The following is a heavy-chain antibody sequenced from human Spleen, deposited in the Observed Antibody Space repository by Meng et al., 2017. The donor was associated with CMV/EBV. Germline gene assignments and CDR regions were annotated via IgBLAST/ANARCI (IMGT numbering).Heavy chain of an antibody. D-gene: IGHD4-17*01. CDR1: GGSFSGYY. V-gene: IGHV4-34*01. CDR3: ARGTTVTIFDY. J-gene: IGHJ4*02. CDR2: INHSGST. Sequence: VQLKQGGAGLLKPSEHLALTCAVYGGSFSGYYWSWIRQPPGKGLECMGEINHSGSTNYNPSLKSRVTISVDTSKNHFSLKLSSVTAADTAMYYCARGTTVTIFDYWGQGTLVTVSS.